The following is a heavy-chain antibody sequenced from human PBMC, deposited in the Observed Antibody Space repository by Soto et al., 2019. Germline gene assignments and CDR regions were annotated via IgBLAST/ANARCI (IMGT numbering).Heavy chain of an antibody. CDR2: ISSSSSYI. Sequence: EVQLVESGGGLVKPGGSLRLSCAASGFTFSSYSMNWVRQAPGKGLEWVSSISSSSSYIYYADSVKGRFTISRDNAKNSLYLQMNSLGAEDTAVYYCARDLTTSPGYWGQGTLVTVSS. J-gene: IGHJ4*02. V-gene: IGHV3-21*01. CDR1: GFTFSSYS. D-gene: IGHD4-17*01. CDR3: ARDLTTSPGY.